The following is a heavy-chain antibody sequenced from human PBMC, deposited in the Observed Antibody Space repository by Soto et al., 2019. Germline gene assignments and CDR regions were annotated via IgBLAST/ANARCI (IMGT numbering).Heavy chain of an antibody. D-gene: IGHD6-6*01. Sequence: GGPLRLSCAASGFTFSRYWLSWVRQAPGKGLEWVALIKQDGSEKYSVDCVKGRFTITRENAKNTLYLQMNSRRAEDTAVYYCARETASIGARHYYGMDVWGQGTTVTVSS. CDR1: GFTFSRYW. J-gene: IGHJ6*02. CDR3: ARETASIGARHYYGMDV. CDR2: IKQDGSEK. V-gene: IGHV3-7*01.